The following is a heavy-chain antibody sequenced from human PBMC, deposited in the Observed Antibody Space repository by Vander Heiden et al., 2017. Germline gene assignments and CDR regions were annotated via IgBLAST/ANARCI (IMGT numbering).Heavy chain of an antibody. Sequence: GLVKPSETLSLTCTVSGGSISSSSYYLGWIRQPPGKGLEWIGSIYYSGSTYYNPSLKSRVTISVDTSKNQFSLKLSSVTAADTAVYYCARSSITMVRGVTAWYYGMDVWGQGTTVTVSS. CDR3: ARSSITMVRGVTAWYYGMDV. CDR1: GGSISSSSYY. D-gene: IGHD3-10*01. CDR2: IYYSGST. V-gene: IGHV4-39*01. J-gene: IGHJ6*02.